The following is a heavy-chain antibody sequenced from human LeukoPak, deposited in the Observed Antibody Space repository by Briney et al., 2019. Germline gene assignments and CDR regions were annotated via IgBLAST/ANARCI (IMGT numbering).Heavy chain of an antibody. CDR3: GREPSAAPDY. J-gene: IGHJ4*02. CDR1: GYSISSGYY. Sequence: TSETLSLTCAVSGYSISSGYYWGWIRQPPGKGLEWIGSIYYSGTTYYKPSLKSRVTISVDTSKNQFTLKLSSVTAADTAVYYWGREPSAAPDYGGKGPLVTVPS. D-gene: IGHD6-25*01. V-gene: IGHV4-38-2*02. CDR2: IYYSGTT.